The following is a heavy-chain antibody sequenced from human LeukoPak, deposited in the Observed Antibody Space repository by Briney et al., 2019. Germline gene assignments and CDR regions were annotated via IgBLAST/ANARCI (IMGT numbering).Heavy chain of an antibody. J-gene: IGHJ4*02. V-gene: IGHV4-59*01. Sequence: SETLSLTRTVSGGAISTYYWSWIRQPPGKGLEWIGYIYYTGSTKSNPSLKSRVTMSVDTSKKQFSLNLSSVTAADTAVYYCARAGWCSTTRHFDYWGQGILVTVSS. CDR2: IYYTGST. D-gene: IGHD2-8*01. CDR1: GGAISTYY. CDR3: ARAGWCSTTRHFDY.